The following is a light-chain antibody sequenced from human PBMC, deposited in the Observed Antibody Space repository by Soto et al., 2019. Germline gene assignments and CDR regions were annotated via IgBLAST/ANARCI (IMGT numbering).Light chain of an antibody. J-gene: IGKJ3*01. Sequence: DIVMTQSPDSLAVSLGERATINCKSSQNILYSSNNKNFLAWYQQKPGQPPKLLIYWASTRESGVPDRFSGSGSGTDFTLTISSLQAEDVAVYYCQQSYSTPPPFGPGTKVDIK. CDR3: QQSYSTPPP. CDR2: WAS. CDR1: QNILYSSNNKNF. V-gene: IGKV4-1*01.